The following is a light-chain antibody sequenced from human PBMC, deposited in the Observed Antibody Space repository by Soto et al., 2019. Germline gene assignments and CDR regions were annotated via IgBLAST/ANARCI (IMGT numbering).Light chain of an antibody. J-gene: IGLJ2*01. CDR1: SSNIGNNY. Sequence: QSVVTQPPSLSAAPGQNVTISCSGSSSNIGNNYVSWYQQLPGTAPQLLIFDNNKRPSGIPDRFSGSRTGTSATLAITGLQTGDEADYYCGTWDSSLKTVVFGGGTKLTVL. CDR3: GTWDSSLKTVV. V-gene: IGLV1-51*01. CDR2: DNN.